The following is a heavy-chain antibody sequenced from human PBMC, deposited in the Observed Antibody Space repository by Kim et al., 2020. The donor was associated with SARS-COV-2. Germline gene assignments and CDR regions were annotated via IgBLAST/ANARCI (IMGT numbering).Heavy chain of an antibody. D-gene: IGHD4-17*01. CDR1: GFTFSSYR. V-gene: IGHV3-48*02. CDR3: ARNHYGDYWVDY. Sequence: GGSLRLSCAASGFTFSSYRMSWVRQAPGKGLECVSSISDSSRTIYHADSVRGRFTISRDNAKNSLYLQMNSLRDEDTAVYYCARNHYGDYWVDYWGQGTLVTVSS. CDR2: ISDSSRTI. J-gene: IGHJ4*02.